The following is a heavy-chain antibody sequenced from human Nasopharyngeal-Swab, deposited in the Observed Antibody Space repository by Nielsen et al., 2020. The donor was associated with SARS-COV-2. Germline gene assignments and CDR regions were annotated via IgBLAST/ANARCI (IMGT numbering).Heavy chain of an antibody. J-gene: IGHJ3*02. D-gene: IGHD3-3*01. Sequence: ASVKVSCKASGYTFTSYAMKWVRQAPGQGLEWMGWINTNTGNPTYAQGFTGRFVFSLDTSVSTAYLQISSLKAEDTAVHYCARDPFYDFWSCYHDAFDIWGQGTMVTVSS. CDR3: ARDPFYDFWSCYHDAFDI. V-gene: IGHV7-4-1*02. CDR1: GYTFTSYA. CDR2: INTNTGNP.